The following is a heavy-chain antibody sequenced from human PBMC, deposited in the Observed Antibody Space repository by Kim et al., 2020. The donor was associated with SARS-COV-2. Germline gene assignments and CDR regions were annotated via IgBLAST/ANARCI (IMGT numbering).Heavy chain of an antibody. V-gene: IGHV4-34*01. CDR3: ARASMVRGVLSLYYYGMDV. CDR1: GGSFSGYY. CDR2: INHSGSN. J-gene: IGHJ6*02. D-gene: IGHD3-10*01. Sequence: SETLSLTCAVYGGSFSGYYWSWIRQPPGKGLEWIGEINHSGSNNYNPSLKSRVTISVDTSKNQFSLKLSSVTAADTAVYYCARASMVRGVLSLYYYGMDVWGQGTTVTVSS.